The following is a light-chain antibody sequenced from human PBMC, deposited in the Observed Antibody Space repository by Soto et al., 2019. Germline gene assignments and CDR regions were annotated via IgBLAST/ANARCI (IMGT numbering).Light chain of an antibody. CDR3: QQYGSSPQYT. J-gene: IGKJ2*01. V-gene: IGKV3-20*01. Sequence: EIVLTQSPGTLSLSPGERATLSCRASQSVSSSYLAWYQQKPGQAPRLLIYGASSRATGIPDRFSGSGSGTGFTLTVSRLEPEDFAVYYCQQYGSSPQYTFGQATKLEIK. CDR2: GAS. CDR1: QSVSSSY.